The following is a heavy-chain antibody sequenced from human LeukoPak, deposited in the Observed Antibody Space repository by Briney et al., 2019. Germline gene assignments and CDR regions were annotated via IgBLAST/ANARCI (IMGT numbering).Heavy chain of an antibody. V-gene: IGHV3-23*01. CDR1: GITFSNYA. CDR3: AGRPTGYSSGYIH. Sequence: GGSLRLSCVASGITFSNYAVSRVRQAPEKGLDWVSVISGSAHKIRYADFVKGRFTISRDNSENIVYLQMNNLRVEDTAVYYCAGRPTGYSSGYIHWGQGTLVTVSS. CDR2: ISGSAHKI. J-gene: IGHJ4*02. D-gene: IGHD5-18*01.